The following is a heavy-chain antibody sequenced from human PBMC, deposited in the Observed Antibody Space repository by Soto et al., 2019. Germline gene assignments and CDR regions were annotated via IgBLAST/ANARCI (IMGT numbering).Heavy chain of an antibody. CDR1: GFTFSSYG. D-gene: IGHD3-16*01. V-gene: IGHV3-30*18. J-gene: IGHJ4*02. CDR3: AKALGGTRDY. Sequence: QVQLVESGGGVVQPGRSLRLSCAASGFTFSSYGMHWVRQAPGKGLEWVAVISYDGSNKYYADSVKGRFTISRDNSKITLYLQMNSLRAEDTAVYYCAKALGGTRDYWGQGTLVTVSS. CDR2: ISYDGSNK.